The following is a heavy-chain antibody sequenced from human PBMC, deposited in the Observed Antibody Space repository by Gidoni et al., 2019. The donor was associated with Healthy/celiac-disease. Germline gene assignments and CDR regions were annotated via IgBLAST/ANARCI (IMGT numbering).Heavy chain of an antibody. CDR3: ARASGRRVLEWPLGY. J-gene: IGHJ4*02. CDR1: GGTSSSYA. D-gene: IGHD3-3*01. CDR2: IIPNFGTA. V-gene: IGHV1-69*06. Sequence: QVQLVQSGAEVKKPGSSVKVYCKASGGTSSSYAISWVRQAPGQGLEWMGGIIPNFGTANDAQKFQGRVTITADKSTSTAYMELSSLRSEDTAVYYCARASGRRVLEWPLGYWGQGTLVTVSS.